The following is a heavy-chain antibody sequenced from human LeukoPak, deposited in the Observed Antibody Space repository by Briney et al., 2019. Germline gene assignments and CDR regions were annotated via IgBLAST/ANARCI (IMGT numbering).Heavy chain of an antibody. CDR1: GGTFSSYA. J-gene: IGHJ4*02. D-gene: IGHD2-15*01. V-gene: IGHV1-69*05. Sequence: ASVKVSCKASGGTFSSYAISWVRQAPGQGLEWMGGIIPIFGTANYAQKFQGRVTITTDESRSTAYMELSSLRSEDTAVYYCASLGYCSGGSCYFWGQGTLVTVSS. CDR3: ASLGYCSGGSCYF. CDR2: IIPIFGTA.